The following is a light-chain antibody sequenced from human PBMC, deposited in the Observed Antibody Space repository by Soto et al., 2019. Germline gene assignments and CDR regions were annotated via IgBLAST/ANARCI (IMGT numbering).Light chain of an antibody. CDR1: SSDVGNYNY. V-gene: IGLV2-8*01. CDR3: TSYAAGKNVV. CDR2: EVN. Sequence: QSALTQPPSASGSPGQSVTISCTGTSSDVGNYNYVSWYQQYPGKAPKLMIYEVNKRPSGVPDRFSGPKSGNTASLAVSGLQAEDEADYYCTSYAAGKNVVFGGGTQLTVL. J-gene: IGLJ2*01.